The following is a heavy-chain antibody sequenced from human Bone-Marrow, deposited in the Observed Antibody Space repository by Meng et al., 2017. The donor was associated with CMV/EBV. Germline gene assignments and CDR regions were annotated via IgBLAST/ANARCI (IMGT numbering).Heavy chain of an antibody. CDR3: TTEGSTRSLWGGYFDY. J-gene: IGHJ4*02. Sequence: GGSLRLSCAASGFTFSSYAMSWVRQAPGKGLEWVSAISGSGGSTYYADSVKGRFTISRDNSKNTLYLQMNSLKTEDTAVYYCTTEGSTRSLWGGYFDYWGQGTLVTVSS. V-gene: IGHV3-23*01. CDR2: ISGSGGST. D-gene: IGHD2-2*01. CDR1: GFTFSSYA.